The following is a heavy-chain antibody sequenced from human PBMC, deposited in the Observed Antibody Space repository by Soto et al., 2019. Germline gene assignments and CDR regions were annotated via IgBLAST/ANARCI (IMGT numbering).Heavy chain of an antibody. Sequence: PGGSLRLSCAASGFTFSSYEMNWVRQAPGKGLEWVSYISSSGSTIYYADSVKGRFTISRDNAKDSLYLQMNSLRAEDTAVYYCARERVSYSSGWLSGYYGMDVWGQGTTVTVSS. CDR3: ARERVSYSSGWLSGYYGMDV. V-gene: IGHV3-48*03. J-gene: IGHJ6*02. CDR2: ISSSGSTI. D-gene: IGHD6-19*01. CDR1: GFTFSSYE.